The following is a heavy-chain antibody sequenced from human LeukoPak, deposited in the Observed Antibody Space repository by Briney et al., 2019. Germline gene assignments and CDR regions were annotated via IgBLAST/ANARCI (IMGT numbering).Heavy chain of an antibody. CDR1: GFTFSNAW. V-gene: IGHV3-15*01. J-gene: IGHJ4*02. D-gene: IGHD6-6*01. CDR2: IKSKTDGGTT. CDR3: TTQEAAARPPKTDY. Sequence: GGSLRLSCADSGFTFSNAWMSWVRQAPGKGLEWVGRIKSKTDGGTTDYAAPVKGRFTIARDDSKNTLYLQMNSLKTEDTAVYYCTTQEAAARPPKTDYWGQGTLVTVSS.